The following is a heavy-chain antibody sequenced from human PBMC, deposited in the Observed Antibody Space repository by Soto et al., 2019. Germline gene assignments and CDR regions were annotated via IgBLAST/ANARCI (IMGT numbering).Heavy chain of an antibody. Sequence: SETLSLTCAVSGGSISSYYWSWIRQPPGKGLEWIGYIYYSGSTNYNPSLKSRVTISVDTSKNQFSLKLSSVTAADTAVYYCARDNGYSYGYTLDHWGQGTLVTVSS. J-gene: IGHJ4*02. D-gene: IGHD5-18*01. CDR1: GGSISSYY. CDR3: ARDNGYSYGYTLDH. V-gene: IGHV4-59*01. CDR2: IYYSGST.